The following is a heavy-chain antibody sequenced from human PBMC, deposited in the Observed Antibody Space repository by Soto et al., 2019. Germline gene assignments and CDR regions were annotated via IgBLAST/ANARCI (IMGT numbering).Heavy chain of an antibody. J-gene: IGHJ4*02. CDR3: ARERITTVDY. Sequence: EVQLVESGGGLVQPGGSLRLSCAASGFTFSSYEMNWVRQAPGKGLEWVSYISSSGSTIYYADSVKGRFTISRDNAKNSLYLQMNSLRAEDTAVYYCARERITTVDYWGQGTLVTVSS. CDR2: ISSSGSTI. D-gene: IGHD3-3*01. CDR1: GFTFSSYE. V-gene: IGHV3-48*03.